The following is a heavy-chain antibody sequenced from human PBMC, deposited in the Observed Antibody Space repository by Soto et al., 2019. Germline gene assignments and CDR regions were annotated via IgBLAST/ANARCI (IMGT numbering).Heavy chain of an antibody. CDR3: ARDVTYYYGSGSHYNWFDP. J-gene: IGHJ5*02. D-gene: IGHD3-10*01. Sequence: PGGSLRLSCAASGFTFSSYGMHWVRQAPGKGLEWVAVIWCGGSNKYYADSVKGRFTISRDNAKNSLYLQMNSLRAEDTAVYYCARDVTYYYGSGSHYNWFDPWGQGTLVTVSS. V-gene: IGHV3-33*01. CDR1: GFTFSSYG. CDR2: IWCGGSNK.